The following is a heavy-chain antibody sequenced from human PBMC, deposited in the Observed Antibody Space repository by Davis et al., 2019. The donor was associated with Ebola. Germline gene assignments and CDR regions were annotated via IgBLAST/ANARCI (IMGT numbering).Heavy chain of an antibody. Sequence: MPSETLSLTCTVSAGSISSYSWSWIRQPPGRGLEWIGYVFHTGSTNYNPSLKSRVTISVDTSKNQFSLKLSSVTAADTAVYYCASLDYYGMDVWGQGTTVTVSS. CDR3: ASLDYYGMDV. CDR1: AGSISSYS. V-gene: IGHV4-59*01. CDR2: VFHTGST. J-gene: IGHJ6*02.